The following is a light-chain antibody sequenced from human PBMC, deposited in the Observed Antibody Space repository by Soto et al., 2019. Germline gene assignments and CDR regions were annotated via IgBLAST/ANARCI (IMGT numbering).Light chain of an antibody. CDR2: RND. J-gene: IGLJ3*02. CDR3: AAWDDSLSAWV. CDR1: SSNIGSNY. Sequence: VVTQPPSTSGTPGQRVTISCSGSSSNIGSNYVYWYQQLPGTAPKLLIYRNDQRPSGVPDRFSGSKSGTSASLAISGLRSEDEADYYCAAWDDSLSAWVFGGGTKLTVL. V-gene: IGLV1-47*01.